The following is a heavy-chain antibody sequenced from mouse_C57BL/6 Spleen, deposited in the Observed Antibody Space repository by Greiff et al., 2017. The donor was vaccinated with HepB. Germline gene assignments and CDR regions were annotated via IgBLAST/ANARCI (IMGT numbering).Heavy chain of an antibody. CDR2: INPGSGGT. V-gene: IGHV1-54*01. CDR1: GYAFTNYL. J-gene: IGHJ1*03. D-gene: IGHD4-1*01. CDR3: ARDWERYCDV. Sequence: VQLQQSGAELVRPGTSVKVSCKASGYAFTNYLIEWVKQRPGQGLEWIGVINPGSGGTNYNEKFKGKATLTADKYSSTAYMQISSLTSEDSAVYVCARDWERYCDVWGTGTTVTVSS.